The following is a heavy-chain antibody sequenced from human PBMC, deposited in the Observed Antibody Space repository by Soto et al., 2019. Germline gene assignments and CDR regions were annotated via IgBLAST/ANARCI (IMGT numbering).Heavy chain of an antibody. J-gene: IGHJ4*02. CDR1: GGSISSDYYY. CDR2: IYYSGRT. D-gene: IGHD6-6*01. V-gene: IGHV4-30-4*01. Sequence: SETLSLTCTVSGGSISSDYYYWSWIRQPPGKGLEWIGYIYYSGRTAYNPSLKSRIIISIDTSKNQFSLSLNSLNAADTAVYYCAGELSNSPEYFDYWGQGTQVTVSS. CDR3: AGELSNSPEYFDY.